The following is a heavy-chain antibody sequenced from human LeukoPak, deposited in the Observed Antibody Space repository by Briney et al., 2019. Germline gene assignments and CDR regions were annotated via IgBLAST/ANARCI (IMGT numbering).Heavy chain of an antibody. CDR1: GFTFSSYG. V-gene: IGHV3-33*01. CDR2: IWYGGSNK. Sequence: GGSLRLSCAATGFTFSSYGMHWVRQAPGKGLEWVAVIWYGGSNKYYADSVKGRFTISRDNSKNTLYLQMNSLRAEDTAVYYCARVSSSSGLDYWGQGTLVTVSS. J-gene: IGHJ4*02. D-gene: IGHD6-19*01. CDR3: ARVSSSSGLDY.